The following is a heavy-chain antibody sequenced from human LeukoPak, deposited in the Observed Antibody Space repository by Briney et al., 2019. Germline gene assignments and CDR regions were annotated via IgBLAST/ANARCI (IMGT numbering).Heavy chain of an antibody. Sequence: TGGSLRLSCAVSGFTFSDYYMSWIRQAPGKGLEWVANIKQDGSEKYYVDSVKGRFTISRDNAKNSLYLQMNSLGAEDTAVYYCARDPAAMDTAMGYFDYWGQGTLVTVSS. D-gene: IGHD5-18*01. J-gene: IGHJ4*02. CDR2: IKQDGSEK. CDR1: GFTFSDYY. CDR3: ARDPAAMDTAMGYFDY. V-gene: IGHV3-7*01.